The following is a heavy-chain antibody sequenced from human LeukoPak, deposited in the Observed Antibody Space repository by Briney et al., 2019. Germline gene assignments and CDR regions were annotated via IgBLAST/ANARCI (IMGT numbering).Heavy chain of an antibody. CDR2: ISYIGTT. Sequence: SETLSLTCAVSDDSFSSHYWTWIRQPPGKGLEWIGYISYIGTTNYNPSLKSRVTISVDTSKNQFSLKLTSVTAADTAVYYCARDLVTVTKGFDIWGQGTMVSVSS. V-gene: IGHV4-59*11. J-gene: IGHJ3*02. D-gene: IGHD4-17*01. CDR3: ARDLVTVTKGFDI. CDR1: DDSFSSHY.